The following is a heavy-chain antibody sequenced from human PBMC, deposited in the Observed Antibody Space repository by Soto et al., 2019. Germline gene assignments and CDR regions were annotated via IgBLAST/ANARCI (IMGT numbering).Heavy chain of an antibody. V-gene: IGHV3-23*01. D-gene: IGHD4-17*01. CDR1: GFTFSNYA. Sequence: VGSLRLSCAASGFTFSNYAMNWVRQAPGKGLEWVSAISGSGGSTYYADSVEGRFIISRDNSKNTLYLQMTSLRAEDTAVYYCAKDVSYGDPFVYWGQGTLVTVSS. CDR2: ISGSGGST. CDR3: AKDVSYGDPFVY. J-gene: IGHJ4*02.